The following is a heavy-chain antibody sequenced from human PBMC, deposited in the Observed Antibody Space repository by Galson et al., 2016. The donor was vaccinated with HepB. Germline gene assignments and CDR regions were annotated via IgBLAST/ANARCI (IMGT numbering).Heavy chain of an antibody. Sequence: TLSLTCTVSGGSISSVGYFWSWVRQRPGKGLEWIGYIYFNGSTYFSPSLRSRVAITKDTSKSQFSLSLTSVTAADTAVYYCTRQFDYDFWGGYSGNFDYWGQGTLVTVSS. CDR3: TRQFDYDFWGGYSGNFDY. CDR1: GGSISSVGYF. D-gene: IGHD3-3*01. J-gene: IGHJ4*02. V-gene: IGHV4-31*03. CDR2: IYFNGST.